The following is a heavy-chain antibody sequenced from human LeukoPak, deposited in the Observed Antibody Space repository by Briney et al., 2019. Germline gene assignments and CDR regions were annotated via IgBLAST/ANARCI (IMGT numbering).Heavy chain of an antibody. CDR1: GFTFSSYA. Sequence: GGSLILSCAASGFTFSSYAMNWVRQAPGKGLEWVSAISGSGGSTHYAGSVKGRFTISRDNSKNTLYLQMNSLRAEDTAVYYCAKGDWYFDLWGRGTLVTVSS. J-gene: IGHJ2*01. CDR3: AKGDWYFDL. CDR2: ISGSGGST. V-gene: IGHV3-23*01.